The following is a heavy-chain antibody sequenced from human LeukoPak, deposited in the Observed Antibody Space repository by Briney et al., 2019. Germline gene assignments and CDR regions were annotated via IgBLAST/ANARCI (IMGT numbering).Heavy chain of an antibody. Sequence: ASVKISCKASGYTFTSYGITWVRQAPGQGLEWMGWISAYNGNTKQAQKFQGRVTMTTDTSTSTAYMELRSLRSDDTALYYCAREYIQVFDYWGQGTLVTVSS. CDR3: AREYIQVFDY. V-gene: IGHV1-18*01. D-gene: IGHD5-12*01. CDR2: ISAYNGNT. CDR1: GYTFTSYG. J-gene: IGHJ4*02.